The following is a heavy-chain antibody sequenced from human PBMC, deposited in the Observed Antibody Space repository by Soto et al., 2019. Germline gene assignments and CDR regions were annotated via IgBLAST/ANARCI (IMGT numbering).Heavy chain of an antibody. CDR2: ISGSGGST. Sequence: PGGSLRLSCAASGFTFSSYAMSWVRQAPGKGLEWVSAISGSGGSTYYADSVKGRFTISRDNSKNTLYLQMNSLRAEDTAVYYCAKITFGGVIVIRPDAFDIWGQGTMVTVSS. CDR1: GFTFSSYA. V-gene: IGHV3-23*01. J-gene: IGHJ3*02. CDR3: AKITFGGVIVIRPDAFDI. D-gene: IGHD3-16*02.